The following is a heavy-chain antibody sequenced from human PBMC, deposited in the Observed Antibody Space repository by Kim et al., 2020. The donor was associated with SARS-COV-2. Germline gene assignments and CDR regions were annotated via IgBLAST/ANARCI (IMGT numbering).Heavy chain of an antibody. J-gene: IGHJ5*02. V-gene: IGHV3-30-3*01. CDR2: ISYDGSNK. CDR3: ARDPLVAAAGRTYNWFDP. Sequence: GGSLRLSCAASGFTFSSYAMHWVRQAPGKGLEWVAVISYDGSNKYYADSVKGRFTISRDNSKNTLYLQMNSLRAEDTAVYYCARDPLVAAAGRTYNWFDPWGQGTLVTVSS. D-gene: IGHD6-13*01. CDR1: GFTFSSYA.